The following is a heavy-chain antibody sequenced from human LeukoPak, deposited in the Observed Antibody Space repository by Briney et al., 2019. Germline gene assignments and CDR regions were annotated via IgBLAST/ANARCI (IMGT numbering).Heavy chain of an antibody. CDR2: IRYDGSNK. J-gene: IGHJ3*01. V-gene: IGHV3-30*02. D-gene: IGHD1-14*01. CDR1: GFTFSSYG. CDR3: AKSRAPTANPDAFDV. Sequence: GGSLILSCAASGFTFSSYGMHWVRQAPGKGLEWVAFIRYDGSNKYYADSVKGRFTVSRDNSQRSLFLQMNTLRPEDTVVYYCAKSRAPTANPDAFDVWGQGTMVTVSS.